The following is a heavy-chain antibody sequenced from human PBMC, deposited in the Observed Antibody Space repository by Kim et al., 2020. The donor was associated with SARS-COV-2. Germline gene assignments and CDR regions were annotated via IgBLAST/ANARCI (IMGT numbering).Heavy chain of an antibody. CDR2: IYYSGST. J-gene: IGHJ4*02. Sequence: SETLSLTCTVSGGSISSSSYYWGWIRQPPGKGLEWIGSIYYSGSTYYNPSLKSRVTISVDTSKNQFSLKLSSVTAADTAVYYCARARVITFGGVTLIPPLFDYWGQGTLVTVSS. CDR1: GGSISSSSYY. CDR3: ARARVITFGGVTLIPPLFDY. D-gene: IGHD3-16*01. V-gene: IGHV4-39*07.